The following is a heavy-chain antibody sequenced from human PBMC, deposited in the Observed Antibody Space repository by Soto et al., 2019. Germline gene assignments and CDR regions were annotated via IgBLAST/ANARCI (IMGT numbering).Heavy chain of an antibody. CDR1: GGSFSGYY. V-gene: IGHV4-34*01. J-gene: IGHJ6*02. D-gene: IGHD3-10*01. Sequence: PSETLSLTCAVYGGSFSGYYWSWIRQPPGKGLEWIGEINHSGSTNYNPSLKSRVTISVDTSKNQFSLKLSSVTAADTAVYYCARAGLLWFGELPPGMDVWGQGTTVTVS. CDR2: INHSGST. CDR3: ARAGLLWFGELPPGMDV.